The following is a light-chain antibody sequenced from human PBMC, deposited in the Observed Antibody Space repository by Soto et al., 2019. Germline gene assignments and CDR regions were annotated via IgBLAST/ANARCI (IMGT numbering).Light chain of an antibody. CDR2: RIN. CDR3: ATWDDSLSADV. Sequence: QSALTQPPSASGTPGQRVTISCSGSSSNIGSNYVYWYQQLPGTAPKLLIYRINQRPSGVPDRFSGSKSGSSASLAISGLRSEDEADYYCATWDDSLSADVFGTGTKLTVL. J-gene: IGLJ1*01. V-gene: IGLV1-47*01. CDR1: SSNIGSNY.